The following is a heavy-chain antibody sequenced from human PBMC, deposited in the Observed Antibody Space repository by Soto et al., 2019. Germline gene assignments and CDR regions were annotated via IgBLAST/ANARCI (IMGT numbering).Heavy chain of an antibody. J-gene: IGHJ5*02. V-gene: IGHV3-30*18. D-gene: IGHD6-13*01. CDR3: AKETHLYDPYSSSWYKNWFDP. CDR1: GFTFSSYG. CDR2: ISYDGSNK. Sequence: PGGSLRLSCAASGFTFSSYGMHWVRQAPGKGLEWVAVISYDGSNKYYADSVKGRFTISRDNSKNTLYLQMNSLRAEDTAVYYCAKETHLYDPYSSSWYKNWFDPWGQGTLVTVSS.